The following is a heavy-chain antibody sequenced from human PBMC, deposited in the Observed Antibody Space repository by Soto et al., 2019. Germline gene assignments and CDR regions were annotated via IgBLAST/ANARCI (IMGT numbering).Heavy chain of an antibody. CDR2: IWYDGSNK. CDR3: AREGIVATINYFDY. J-gene: IGHJ4*02. D-gene: IGHD5-12*01. CDR1: GFTFSSYG. Sequence: GGSLRLSCAASGFTFSSYGMHWVRQAPGKGLEWVAVIWYDGSNKYYADSVKGRFTISRDNSKNTLYLQMNSLRAEDTAVYYCAREGIVATINYFDYWGQGTLVTVSS. V-gene: IGHV3-33*01.